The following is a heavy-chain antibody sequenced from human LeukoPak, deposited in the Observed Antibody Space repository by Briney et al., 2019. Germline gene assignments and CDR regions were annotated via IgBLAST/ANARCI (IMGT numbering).Heavy chain of an antibody. CDR3: AKDLVSYDSSGYPFDY. CDR2: ISHDGSNK. J-gene: IGHJ4*02. Sequence: QSGRSLRLSCAASGFTFSSYGMHWVRQAPGKGLEWVAVISHDGSNKYYADSVKGRFTISRDNSKNTLYLQMNSLRAEDTAVYYCAKDLVSYDSSGYPFDYWGQGTLVTVSS. V-gene: IGHV3-30*18. CDR1: GFTFSSYG. D-gene: IGHD3-22*01.